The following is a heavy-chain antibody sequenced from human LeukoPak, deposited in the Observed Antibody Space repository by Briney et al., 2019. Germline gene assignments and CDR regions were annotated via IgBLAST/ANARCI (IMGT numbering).Heavy chain of an antibody. J-gene: IGHJ4*02. V-gene: IGHV1-18*01. D-gene: IGHD1-26*01. Sequence: ASVKVSCKASGYTFSSYGISWVRQAPRQGLERMTWISTYNGDTKYVQKFQGRVTMTTDTSTSTAYMELRSLRSDDTAVYYCARSRIVGTTLDYFDYWGQGTLVTVSS. CDR2: ISTYNGDT. CDR1: GYTFSSYG. CDR3: ARSRIVGTTLDYFDY.